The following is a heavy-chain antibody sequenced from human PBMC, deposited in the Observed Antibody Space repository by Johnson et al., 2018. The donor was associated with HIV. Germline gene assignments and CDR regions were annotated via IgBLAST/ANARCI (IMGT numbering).Heavy chain of an antibody. D-gene: IGHD3-3*01. CDR2: ISWTSGSI. CDR3: AKAFWSGYYPHAFDI. V-gene: IGHV3-9*01. Sequence: VQLVESGGGLVQPGRSLRLSCAASGFTFDDYAMHWVRQATGKGLEWVSGISWTSGSIGYADSVKGRFTISRDNAKNSLYLQMNSLRAEDTALYYCAKAFWSGYYPHAFDIWGQGTMVTVSS. J-gene: IGHJ3*02. CDR1: GFTFDDYA.